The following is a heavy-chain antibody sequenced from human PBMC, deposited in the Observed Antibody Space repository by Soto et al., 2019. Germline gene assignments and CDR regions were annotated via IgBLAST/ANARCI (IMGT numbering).Heavy chain of an antibody. CDR3: ARDLGWKYQLLFGWFDP. CDR2: ISAYNGNT. V-gene: IGHV1-18*01. D-gene: IGHD2-2*01. J-gene: IGHJ5*02. CDR1: GYTFTSYG. Sequence: ASVKVSCKASGYTFTSYGISWVRQAPGQGLEWMGWISAYNGNTNYAQKLQGRVTMTTDTSTSTAYMELRSLGSDDTAVYYCARDLGWKYQLLFGWFDPWGQGTLVTVSS.